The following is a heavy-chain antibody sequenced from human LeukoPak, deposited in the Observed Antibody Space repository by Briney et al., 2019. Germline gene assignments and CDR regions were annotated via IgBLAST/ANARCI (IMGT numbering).Heavy chain of an antibody. V-gene: IGHV4-34*01. CDR1: GGSFSGYY. J-gene: IGHJ4*02. D-gene: IGHD2-21*01. CDR3: ARGVIPYYFDY. CDR2: INHSGST. Sequence: PSETLSLTCAAYGGSFSGYYWSWIRQPPGKGLEWIGEINHSGSTNYSPSLKSRVTISVDTSKNQFSLKLSSVTAADTAVYYCARGVIPYYFDYWGQGTLVTVSS.